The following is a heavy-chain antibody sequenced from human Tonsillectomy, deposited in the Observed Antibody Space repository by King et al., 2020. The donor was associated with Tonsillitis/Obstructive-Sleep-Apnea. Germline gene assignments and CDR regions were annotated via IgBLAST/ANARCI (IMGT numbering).Heavy chain of an antibody. D-gene: IGHD2-15*01. Sequence: VQLQQWGAGLLKPSETLSLTCGVYGGSFRPYYWIWIRQPPGKGLEWIGEISPGGSTDYTPSLKSRATISVDTSKNQFSLNVTSVTAADTAVYYCARGDRILNQSPAFDIWGHGTMVTVSS. CDR3: ARGDRILNQSPAFDI. V-gene: IGHV4-34*01. J-gene: IGHJ3*02. CDR1: GGSFRPYY. CDR2: ISPGGST.